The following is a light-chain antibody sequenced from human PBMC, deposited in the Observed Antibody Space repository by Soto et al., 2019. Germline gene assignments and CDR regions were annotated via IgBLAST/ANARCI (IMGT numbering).Light chain of an antibody. CDR1: QSVSSN. V-gene: IGKV3-15*01. J-gene: IGKJ2*01. CDR3: QQYNNWPYT. Sequence: EIVMTQSPATLSVSPGERATLSCRASQSVSSNLAWYQQKPGQAPRLLIYGASTRATCIPARFSGSGSGTEFTLTISSLQSEDFAVYYCQQYNNWPYTFGHGTKLEIK. CDR2: GAS.